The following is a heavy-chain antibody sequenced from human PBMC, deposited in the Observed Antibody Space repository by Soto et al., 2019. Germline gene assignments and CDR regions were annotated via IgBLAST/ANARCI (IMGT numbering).Heavy chain of an antibody. CDR1: GGSISSYY. J-gene: IGHJ5*02. V-gene: IGHV4-59*01. D-gene: IGHD1-20*01. CDR2: IYYSGST. Sequence: SETLSLTCTVSGGSISSYYWSWIRQPPGKGLEWIGYIYYSGSTNYNPSLKSRVTISVDTSKNQFSLKLSSVTAADTAVYYCARGGGYNWNDEGNWFDPWGQGTLVTVSS. CDR3: ARGGGYNWNDEGNWFDP.